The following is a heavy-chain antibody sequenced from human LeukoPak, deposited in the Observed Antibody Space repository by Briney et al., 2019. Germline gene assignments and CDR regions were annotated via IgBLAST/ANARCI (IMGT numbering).Heavy chain of an antibody. V-gene: IGHV3-48*01. CDR2: ISSSSSTI. CDR3: VRDHHRRHYDSQARDPFDI. J-gene: IGHJ3*02. Sequence: GGSLRLSCAASGVTFSSYSMSWGRQAPGEGVGWVSYISSSSSTIYYADSVKGRFTISRDNAKNSLYLQMNSLRAEDTAVYYCVRDHHRRHYDSQARDPFDIWGQGTMVTVSS. D-gene: IGHD3-22*01. CDR1: GVTFSSYS.